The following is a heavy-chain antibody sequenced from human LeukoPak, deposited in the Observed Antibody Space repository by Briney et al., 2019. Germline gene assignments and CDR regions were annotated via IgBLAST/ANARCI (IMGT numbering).Heavy chain of an antibody. V-gene: IGHV3-48*01. Sequence: GGSLRLSCAASGFTFSSYSINWVRQAPGKGLELVSFISSSGSTMYYADSVKGRFTISRDNSKNTLYLQMNSLRAEDTAVYYCEALSDYWGQGTLVTVSS. J-gene: IGHJ4*02. CDR3: EALSDY. CDR1: GFTFSSYS. CDR2: ISSSGSTM.